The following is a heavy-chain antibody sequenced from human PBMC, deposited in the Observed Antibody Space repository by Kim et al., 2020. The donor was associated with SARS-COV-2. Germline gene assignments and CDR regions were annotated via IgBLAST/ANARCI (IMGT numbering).Heavy chain of an antibody. CDR1: GGSFSGYY. Sequence: SETLSLTCAVYGGSFSGYYWSWIRQPPGKGLEWIGEINHSGSTNYNPSLKSRVTISVDTSKNQFSLKLSSVTAADTAVYYCAREGGGLTIFGVPSPTRLDPWGQGTLVTVSS. CDR3: AREGGGLTIFGVPSPTRLDP. D-gene: IGHD3-3*01. J-gene: IGHJ5*02. V-gene: IGHV4-34*01. CDR2: INHSGST.